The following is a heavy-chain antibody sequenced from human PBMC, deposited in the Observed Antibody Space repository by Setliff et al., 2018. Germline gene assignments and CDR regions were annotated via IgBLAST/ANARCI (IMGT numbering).Heavy chain of an antibody. CDR1: GYSISSGYY. Sequence: SETLSLTCAGSGYSISSGYYWSWIRQPAGKGLEWIGRIYTSGSTNYNPSLKSRVTMSLDTSKNQFSLKLSSVTAADTAMYYCARVNGAGFDPWGQGTLVTVSS. CDR2: IYTSGST. D-gene: IGHD4-17*01. J-gene: IGHJ5*02. CDR3: ARVNGAGFDP. V-gene: IGHV4-4*07.